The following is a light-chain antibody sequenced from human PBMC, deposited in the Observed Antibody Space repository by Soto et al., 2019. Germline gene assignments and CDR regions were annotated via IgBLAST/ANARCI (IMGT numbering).Light chain of an antibody. V-gene: IGKV3-20*01. CDR2: GAS. CDR3: HQYGSAPWT. J-gene: IGKJ1*01. CDR1: QSVSSNY. Sequence: EIVLTQSPVTLSLSPVERGALSCRASQSVSSNYVAWYQQKPGQAPRLLISGASNRATGTPDRFRGSGSGTDFTLTITRLEPEDFAVYYCHQYGSAPWTFGQGTKGDIK.